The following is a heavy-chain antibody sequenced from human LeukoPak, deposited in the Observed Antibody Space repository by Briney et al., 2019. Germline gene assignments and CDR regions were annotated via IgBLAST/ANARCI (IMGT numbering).Heavy chain of an antibody. CDR3: ARHRWQWLVWGSFDY. CDR2: IYHSGST. Sequence: SETLSLTCAVSGGSISSSNWWNWVRQPPGKGLEWIGEIYHSGSTNYNPSLKSRVTISVDTSKNQFSLKLSSVTAADTAVYYCARHRWQWLVWGSFDYWGQGTLVAVSS. J-gene: IGHJ4*02. D-gene: IGHD6-19*01. CDR1: GGSISSSNW. V-gene: IGHV4-4*02.